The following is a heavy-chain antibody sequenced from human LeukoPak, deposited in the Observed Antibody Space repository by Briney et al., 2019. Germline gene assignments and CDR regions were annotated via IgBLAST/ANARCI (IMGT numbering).Heavy chain of an antibody. CDR1: GYTFTSYY. D-gene: IGHD1-26*01. V-gene: IGHV1-46*01. CDR2: INPSGGST. CDR3: ARDQGSGSYLGY. J-gene: IGHJ4*02. Sequence: ASVRVSCKASGYTFTSYYMHWVRQAPGRGLEWMGIINPSGGSTSYAQKFQGRVTMTRDTSTSTVYMELSSLRSEDTAVYYCARDQGSGSYLGYWGQGTLVTVSS.